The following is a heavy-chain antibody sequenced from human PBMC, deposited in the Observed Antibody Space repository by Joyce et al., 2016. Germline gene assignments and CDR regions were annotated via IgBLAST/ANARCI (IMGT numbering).Heavy chain of an antibody. CDR1: GFPFSDYR. CDR3: ARDVPAYRKAFDV. J-gene: IGHJ3*01. CDR2: IWFDGTNK. V-gene: IGHV3-33*01. D-gene: IGHD1-14*01. Sequence: QVHLVESGGGVVQPGRSLRLACAASGFPFSDYRMHWVRQAPGKGLEWVASIWFDGTNKYYADSVKCRFTISRDNSKNTLYLQMNSLRADDTGVYYCARDVPAYRKAFDVWGQGTLVTVSP.